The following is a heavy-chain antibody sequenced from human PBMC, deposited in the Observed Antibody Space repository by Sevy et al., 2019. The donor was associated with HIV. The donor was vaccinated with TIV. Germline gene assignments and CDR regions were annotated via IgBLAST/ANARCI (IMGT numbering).Heavy chain of an antibody. CDR1: GFTVSDNY. J-gene: IGHJ3*02. Sequence: GGSLRLSCAASGFTVSDNYMSWVRQAPGKGLEWVSLIYSGGSTYYADSVKGRFTISRDNSKNTLYLKMDSLRAEDTAFYYCAGKVTSDSFDIWGQGTMVTVSS. CDR3: AGKVTSDSFDI. V-gene: IGHV3-66*02. D-gene: IGHD5-18*01. CDR2: IYSGGST.